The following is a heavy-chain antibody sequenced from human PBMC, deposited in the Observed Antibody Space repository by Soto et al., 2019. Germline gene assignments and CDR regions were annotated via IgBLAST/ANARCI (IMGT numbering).Heavy chain of an antibody. CDR1: VFTFSSYG. D-gene: IGHD1-26*01. CDR2: IWYDGSNK. Sequence: GSLRLSCAASVFTFSSYGMHWVRQAPGKGLEWVAVIWYDGSNKYYADSVKGRFTISRDNSKNTLYLQMNSLRAEDTAVYYCARAPRGSYPFDYWGQGTLVTVSS. CDR3: ARAPRGSYPFDY. J-gene: IGHJ4*02. V-gene: IGHV3-33*01.